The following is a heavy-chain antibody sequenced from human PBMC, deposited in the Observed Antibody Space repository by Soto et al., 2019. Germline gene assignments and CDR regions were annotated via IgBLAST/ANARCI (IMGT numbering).Heavy chain of an antibody. Sequence: SETLCLTCAAHNGSFTDYFWTWIRQSPGKGLEWIGEINHRGGATYNPSLRSRVTISIDTSKNHFSLSLRSLTAADTAVYYCAKVLPVEWLLSNYFDYWGQGTLVTVSS. CDR2: INHRGGA. CDR1: NGSFTDYF. D-gene: IGHD3-3*01. V-gene: IGHV4-34*01. CDR3: AKVLPVEWLLSNYFDY. J-gene: IGHJ4*02.